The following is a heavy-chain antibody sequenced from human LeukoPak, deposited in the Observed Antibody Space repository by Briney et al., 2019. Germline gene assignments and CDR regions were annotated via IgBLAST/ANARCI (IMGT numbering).Heavy chain of an antibody. D-gene: IGHD6-13*01. CDR2: ISYDGSSK. V-gene: IGHV3-30-3*01. CDR3: ARSTGYTTDLDY. Sequence: PGGSLRLSCAASGFTFSSYAMHWVRQAPGKGLEWVAVISYDGSSKYYADSVKGRLTISRDNSKNTLYLQMNSLRAEDTAVYYCARSTGYTTDLDYWGQGTLVTVSS. J-gene: IGHJ4*02. CDR1: GFTFSSYA.